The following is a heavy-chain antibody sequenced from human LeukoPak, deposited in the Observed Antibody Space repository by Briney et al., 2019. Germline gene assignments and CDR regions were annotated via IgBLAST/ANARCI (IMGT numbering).Heavy chain of an antibody. D-gene: IGHD5-24*01. CDR2: ISSSGSTI. CDR1: RFTISSYE. Sequence: GGSLRLSCAASRFTISSYEMSWVRQAPGKGLEWVSYISSSGSTIYYADSVKGRFTISRDNAKNSLYLQMNSLRAEDTAVYYCALRATTWEAVDYWGQGTLVTVSS. J-gene: IGHJ4*02. CDR3: ALRATTWEAVDY. V-gene: IGHV3-48*03.